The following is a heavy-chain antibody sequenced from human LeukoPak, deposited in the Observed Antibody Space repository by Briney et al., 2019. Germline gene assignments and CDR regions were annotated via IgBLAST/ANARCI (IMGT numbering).Heavy chain of an antibody. Sequence: GGSLRLSCAASGFTFSSYEMNWVRQAPGKGLEWVSYISSSGSTIYYADSVKGRFTISRDNSKNTLYLQMNSLRAEDTAVYYCARDPGSGYLKGIDYWSQGTLVTVSS. CDR1: GFTFSSYE. CDR2: ISSSGSTI. V-gene: IGHV3-48*03. CDR3: ARDPGSGYLKGIDY. J-gene: IGHJ4*02. D-gene: IGHD3-22*01.